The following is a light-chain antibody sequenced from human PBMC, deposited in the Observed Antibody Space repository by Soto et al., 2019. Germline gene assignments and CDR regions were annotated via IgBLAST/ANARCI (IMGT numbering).Light chain of an antibody. J-gene: IGLJ1*01. CDR1: SSDVGNYNL. CDR2: EGS. Sequence: QSALTQPASVSGSPGQSITISCTGTSSDVGNYNLVSWYQQHPGKAPKLMIYEGSKRPSGVSNRFSGSKSGNTASLTISILQAEDEADYYCCSYAGSSTYVFXTGTQMTVL. V-gene: IGLV2-23*01. CDR3: CSYAGSSTYV.